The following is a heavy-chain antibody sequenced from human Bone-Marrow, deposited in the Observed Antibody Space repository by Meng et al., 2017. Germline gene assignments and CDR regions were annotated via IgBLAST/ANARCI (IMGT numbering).Heavy chain of an antibody. Sequence: SETLSPTCPLSGGSISSGGYYWSWIRQHPGKGLEWIGYIYCSGSTHYNPSRKSRVAISVDTSKNQFSLKLSSVTAADTAVYYCARNSDRSTGNDYWGQGTLVTVSS. CDR2: IYCSGST. CDR3: ARNSDRSTGNDY. D-gene: IGHD1-14*01. V-gene: IGHV4-31*03. CDR1: GGSISSGGYY. J-gene: IGHJ4*02.